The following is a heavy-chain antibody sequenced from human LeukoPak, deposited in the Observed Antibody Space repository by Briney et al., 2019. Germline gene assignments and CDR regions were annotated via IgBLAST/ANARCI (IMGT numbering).Heavy chain of an antibody. CDR2: IYYSGST. CDR3: AREGYCSSTSCYFGY. CDR1: GGSISSSSYY. V-gene: IGHV4-39*01. J-gene: IGHJ4*02. D-gene: IGHD2-2*01. Sequence: PSETLSLTCTVSGGSISSSSYYWGWIRQPPGKGLEWIGSIYYSGSTYYNPSLKSRVTISVDTSKNQFSLKLSSVTAADTAVYYCAREGYCSSTSCYFGYWGQGTLVTVSS.